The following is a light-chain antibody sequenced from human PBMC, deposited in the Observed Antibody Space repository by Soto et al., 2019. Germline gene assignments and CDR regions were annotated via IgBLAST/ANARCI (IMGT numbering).Light chain of an antibody. Sequence: EIVMTQSPATLSVSPGERATLSCRASQSVSSNFAWYQQKPGQAPMLLIYGASTRATGIPARFSGSGSGTEFTLTISSLPSEDFAVYYCQQYNNWPLTFGGGTKVEIK. J-gene: IGKJ4*01. V-gene: IGKV3-15*01. CDR3: QQYNNWPLT. CDR2: GAS. CDR1: QSVSSN.